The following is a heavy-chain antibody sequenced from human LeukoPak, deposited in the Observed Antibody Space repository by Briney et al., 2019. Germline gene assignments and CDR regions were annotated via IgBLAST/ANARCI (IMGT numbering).Heavy chain of an antibody. D-gene: IGHD6-13*01. Sequence: PSETLSLTRTVSGGSISRSPYYWGWIRQPPGKGLEWIGSIYYSGSTNYNPSLKSRVTISVDKSKNQFSLKLSSVTAADTAVYYCASGIAAAGNVFDYWGQGTLVTVSS. CDR3: ASGIAAAGNVFDY. V-gene: IGHV4-39*07. CDR2: IYYSGST. J-gene: IGHJ4*02. CDR1: GGSISRSPYY.